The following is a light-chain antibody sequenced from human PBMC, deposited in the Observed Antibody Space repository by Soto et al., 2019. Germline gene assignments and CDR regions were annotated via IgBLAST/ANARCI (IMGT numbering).Light chain of an antibody. CDR2: LGS. V-gene: IGKV2-28*01. CDR1: QSLLHSDGYDY. CDR3: MQVLQTPVT. Sequence: IVMTQSPLSLPVTPGEPASISCRSSQSLLHSDGYDYLDWYLQKPGQSPQLLIQLGSMRASGVPDRFSGSASGTEFTLKISRVEAEDVGIYYCMQVLQTPVTFGPGTKVDI. J-gene: IGKJ3*01.